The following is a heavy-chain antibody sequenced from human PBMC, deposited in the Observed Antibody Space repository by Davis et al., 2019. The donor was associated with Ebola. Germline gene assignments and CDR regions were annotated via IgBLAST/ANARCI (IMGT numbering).Heavy chain of an antibody. CDR2: INNDGSEA. CDR3: ARSAGGFDV. J-gene: IGHJ4*02. D-gene: IGHD3-16*01. Sequence: PGGSLRLSCAASGITVRRYWMHWVRQVPGKGLMWVSHINNDGSEATYAASVKGRFTISRDNARNTVFLQMNSLREEDTAVYYCARSAGGFDVWGQGTLVTVSS. CDR1: GITVRRYW. V-gene: IGHV3-74*01.